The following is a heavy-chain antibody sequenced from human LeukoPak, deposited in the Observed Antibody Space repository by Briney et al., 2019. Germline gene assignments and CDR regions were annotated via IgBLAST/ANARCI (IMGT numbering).Heavy chain of an antibody. V-gene: IGHV3-30*04. CDR1: GFTFSAYA. CDR2: ISYDGTNK. J-gene: IGHJ4*02. CDR3: ASGRWLLGALDY. Sequence: GGSLRLSCAASGFTFSAYAMHWVRQAPGKGLEWVAVISYDGTNKYYADSVKGRFTISRDNAKNSLYLQMNSLRAEDTAVYYCASGRWLLGALDYWGQGTLVTVSS. D-gene: IGHD5-24*01.